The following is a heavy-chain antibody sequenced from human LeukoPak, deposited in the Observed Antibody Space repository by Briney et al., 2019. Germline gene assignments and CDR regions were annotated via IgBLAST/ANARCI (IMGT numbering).Heavy chain of an antibody. CDR1: EFSLINAW. CDR3: TTVIMGTPKDDY. V-gene: IGHV3-15*01. CDR2: IRSEADGGTL. J-gene: IGHJ4*02. D-gene: IGHD4-23*01. Sequence: TGGSLRLSCAASEFSLINAWMSWVRQAPGKGLEWVGRIRSEADGGTLDYAALVKGRFTISRDASKNTLYLRMNSLKTEDTAVYYCTTVIMGTPKDDYWGQGTLVTVSS.